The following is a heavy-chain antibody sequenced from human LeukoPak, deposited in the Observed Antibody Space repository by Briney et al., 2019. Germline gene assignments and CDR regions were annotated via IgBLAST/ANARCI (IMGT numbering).Heavy chain of an antibody. Sequence: GGSLRLSCAASGFAFSSYSMNWVRQAPGKGLEWVSAISPWSDYIYYVDSVKGRFTISRDYAKNSLYLQMNSLRAEDTAVYYCARDLPYDSSGYYSGTFDYWGQGTLVTVSS. CDR1: GFAFSSYS. J-gene: IGHJ4*02. D-gene: IGHD3-22*01. CDR3: ARDLPYDSSGYYSGTFDY. CDR2: ISPWSDYI. V-gene: IGHV3-21*01.